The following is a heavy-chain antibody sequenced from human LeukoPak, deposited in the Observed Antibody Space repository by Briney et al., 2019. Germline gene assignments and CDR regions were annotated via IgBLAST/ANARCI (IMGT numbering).Heavy chain of an antibody. J-gene: IGHJ4*02. Sequence: SGGSLRLSCAASGFSFSIYAMNWVRQAPGKGLEWLAIISYDGTNKYYADSVKGRLTISRDNSRNTLDLQMNSLRAEDTAVYYCARQGYYDSSSYYPYYFDYWGQGTLVTVSS. V-gene: IGHV3-30*04. CDR3: ARQGYYDSSSYYPYYFDY. D-gene: IGHD3-22*01. CDR2: ISYDGTNK. CDR1: GFSFSIYA.